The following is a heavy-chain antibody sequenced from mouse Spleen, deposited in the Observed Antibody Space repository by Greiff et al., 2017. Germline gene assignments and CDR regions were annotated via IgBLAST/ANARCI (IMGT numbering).Heavy chain of an antibody. CDR2: IYTGDGDT. CDR3: ARRGAYYRSYWYFDV. Sequence: QVQLKQSGAELVKPGASVKISCKASGYAFSSYWMNWVKQRPGKGLEWIGQIYTGDGDTNYNGKFKGKATLTADKSSRPAYMQLSSLTSEDSAVYFCARRGAYYRSYWYFDVWGAGTTVTVSS. V-gene: IGHV1-80*01. CDR1: GYAFSSYW. J-gene: IGHJ1*01. D-gene: IGHD2-14*01.